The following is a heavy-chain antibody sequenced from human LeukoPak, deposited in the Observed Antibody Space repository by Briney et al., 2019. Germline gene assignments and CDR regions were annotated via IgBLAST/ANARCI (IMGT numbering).Heavy chain of an antibody. CDR3: ARGLVAVPAAIDY. CDR2: ISSSSSTI. CDR1: GFTFSSYS. Sequence: GGSLRLSSAASGFTFSSYSMNWVRQAPGKGLEWVSYISSSSSTIYYADSVKGRFTISRDNAKNSLYLQMNSLRAEDTAVYYCARGLVAVPAAIDYWGQGTLVTVSS. D-gene: IGHD2-2*01. V-gene: IGHV3-48*01. J-gene: IGHJ4*02.